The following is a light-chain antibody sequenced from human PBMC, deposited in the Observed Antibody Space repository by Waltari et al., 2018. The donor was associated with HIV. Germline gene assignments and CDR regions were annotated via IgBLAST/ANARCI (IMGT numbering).Light chain of an antibody. V-gene: IGLV1-47*01. J-gene: IGLJ3*02. CDR1: SSNIGSHF. CDR2: RNN. Sequence: QSVLTQPPSASGTPGQRVTISCSGGSSNIGSHFVYCYQQVAGTTPQLLIFRNNKRPSGVPDRFSGSKSGTSASLSISGLRPEDEADYYCATWDDSSSGSWVFGGGTKVTVL. CDR3: ATWDDSSSGSWV.